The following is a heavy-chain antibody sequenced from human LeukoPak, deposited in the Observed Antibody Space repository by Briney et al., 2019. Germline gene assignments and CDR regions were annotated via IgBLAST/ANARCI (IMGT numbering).Heavy chain of an antibody. V-gene: IGHV1-3*03. Sequence: EASVKVSCKASGYTFTNYGIIWVRQAPGQRLEWMGWINAGNGNTKYSQEFQGRVTITRDTSASTAYMELSSLRSEDMAVYYCAKGTAAHFDYWGQGTLVTVSS. CDR2: INAGNGNT. J-gene: IGHJ4*02. D-gene: IGHD6-6*01. CDR3: AKGTAAHFDY. CDR1: GYTFTNYG.